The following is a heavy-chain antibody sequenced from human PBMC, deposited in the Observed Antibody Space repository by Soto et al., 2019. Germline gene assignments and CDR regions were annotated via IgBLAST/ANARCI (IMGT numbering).Heavy chain of an antibody. D-gene: IGHD2-2*01. CDR1: GFTFSNAW. J-gene: IGHJ4*01. CDR3: TTDSYSSIIIVRFDY. Sequence: GSLRLSCAASGFTFSNAWINWVRQAPGKGLEWVGRIKSKTDGGTTDYAEPVKGRFAISRDDSNNMVYLQMNSLKIEDTAVYYCTTDSYSSIIIVRFDYWGHGTLVTVSS. CDR2: IKSKTDGGTT. V-gene: IGHV3-15*07.